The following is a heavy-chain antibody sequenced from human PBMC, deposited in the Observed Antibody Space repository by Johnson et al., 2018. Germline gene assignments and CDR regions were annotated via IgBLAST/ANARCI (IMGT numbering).Heavy chain of an antibody. CDR1: GFTFTNAW. CDR3: TTREVAATIDV. Sequence: EVQLVESGGGVVQPGRSLRLSCAASGFTFTNAWMNWVRQAPGKGLEWVGRIKSKTDGGTTDYAAPVKGRFTISRDDSKNTLYLQMNSLKIEDTAVYYCTTREVAATIDVWGKGTTVTVSS. CDR2: IKSKTDGGTT. D-gene: IGHD6-19*01. V-gene: IGHV3-15*07. J-gene: IGHJ6*04.